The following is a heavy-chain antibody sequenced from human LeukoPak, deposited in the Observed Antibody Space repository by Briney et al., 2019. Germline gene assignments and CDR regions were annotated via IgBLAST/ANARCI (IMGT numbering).Heavy chain of an antibody. CDR3: ARDSSGGWFGSYYFGY. D-gene: IGHD3-10*01. CDR2: INPNGGST. J-gene: IGHJ4*02. V-gene: IGHV1-46*01. Sequence: ASVKVSCKASGYTFTSYSMHWVRQAPGQGLEWMGIINPNGGSTIYAQKFQGRVTMTRDTSTSTVYMDLTSLRSEDTAVYYCARDSSGGWFGSYYFGYWGQGTLVTVSS. CDR1: GYTFTSYS.